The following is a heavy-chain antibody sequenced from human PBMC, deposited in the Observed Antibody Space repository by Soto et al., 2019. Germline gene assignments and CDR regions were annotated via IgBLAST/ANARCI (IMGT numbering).Heavy chain of an antibody. J-gene: IGHJ6*02. V-gene: IGHV4-59*01. Sequence: PSETLSLTCTVSGGSISGYYWSWIRQPPGKGLEWIGYMYNTGSTVYNPSFKSRVTISVDTSKNQFSLKLNSVTAADTAVYYCARDLWGYCCTDCCPLDVWGQGTTVTVSS. CDR1: GGSISGYY. CDR3: ARDLWGYCCTDCCPLDV. CDR2: MYNTGST. D-gene: IGHD2-21*02.